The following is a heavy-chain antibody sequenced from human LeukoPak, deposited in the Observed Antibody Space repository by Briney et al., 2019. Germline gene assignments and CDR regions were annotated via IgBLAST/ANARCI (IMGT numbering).Heavy chain of an antibody. J-gene: IGHJ4*02. CDR3: ARAGYGDPHFDF. V-gene: IGHV3-33*01. CDR1: GFTFSNYG. Sequence: PGGSLRLSRAASGFTFSNYGMHWVRQAPGKGLEWVAAIWYDGSNKYYGDSVKGRFTISRDNSKNTLYLQMNSLRAEDTAAYYCARAGYGDPHFDFWGQGTLVTVSP. CDR2: IWYDGSNK. D-gene: IGHD4-17*01.